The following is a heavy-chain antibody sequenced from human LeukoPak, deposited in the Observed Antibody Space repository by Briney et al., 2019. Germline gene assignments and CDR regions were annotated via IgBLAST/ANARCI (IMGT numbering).Heavy chain of an antibody. D-gene: IGHD3-10*01. CDR1: GGSISSGSYY. Sequence: SETLSLTCTVSGGSISSGSYYWSWMQQPAGKGLEWIGRIYTSGSTNYNPSLKSRVTISVDTSKNQFSLKLSSVTAANTAVYYCTRNGESAYRPYYFDYWGQGTLVTVSS. V-gene: IGHV4-61*02. J-gene: IGHJ4*02. CDR3: TRNGESAYRPYYFDY. CDR2: IYTSGST.